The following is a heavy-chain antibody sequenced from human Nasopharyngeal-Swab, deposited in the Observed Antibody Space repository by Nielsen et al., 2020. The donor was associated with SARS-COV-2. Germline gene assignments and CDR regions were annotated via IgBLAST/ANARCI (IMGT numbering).Heavy chain of an antibody. CDR1: GYSFTSYW. J-gene: IGHJ6*03. D-gene: IGHD3-3*01. CDR2: IYPGDSDT. CDR3: ARFTPPGRYYDFWFYYMDV. Sequence: GESLKISCKGSGYSFTSYWIGWVRQMPGKGLEWMGIIYPGDSDTRYSPSFQGQVTISADKSIRTAYLQWSSLKASDTAMYYCARFTPPGRYYDFWFYYMDVWGKGTTVTVSS. V-gene: IGHV5-51*01.